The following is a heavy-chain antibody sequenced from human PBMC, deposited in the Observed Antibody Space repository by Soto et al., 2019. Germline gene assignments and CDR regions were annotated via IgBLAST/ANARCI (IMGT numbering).Heavy chain of an antibody. CDR1: GFTVSSNY. D-gene: IGHD1-1*01. Sequence: GGSLRLSCAASGFTVSSNYMSWVRQAPGKGLEWVSVIYSGGSTYYADSVKGRFTISRDNSKNTLYLQMNSLRAEDTAVYYCARSPNWNDHWFDPWGQGTLVTVSS. V-gene: IGHV3-66*01. J-gene: IGHJ5*02. CDR2: IYSGGST. CDR3: ARSPNWNDHWFDP.